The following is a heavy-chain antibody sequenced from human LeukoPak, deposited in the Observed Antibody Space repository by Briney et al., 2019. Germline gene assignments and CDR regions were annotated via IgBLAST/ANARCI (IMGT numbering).Heavy chain of an antibody. Sequence: PGGSLRLSCAASGFTFSTYAMTWVRQAPGKGLEWVSAISGSGSNTYYADSVKGRFTISRDNSKNTLYLQMNSLRAEDTAVYYCAKAKDYGDYCFDYWGQGTLVTVSS. V-gene: IGHV3-23*01. D-gene: IGHD4-17*01. J-gene: IGHJ4*02. CDR3: AKAKDYGDYCFDY. CDR1: GFTFSTYA. CDR2: ISGSGSNT.